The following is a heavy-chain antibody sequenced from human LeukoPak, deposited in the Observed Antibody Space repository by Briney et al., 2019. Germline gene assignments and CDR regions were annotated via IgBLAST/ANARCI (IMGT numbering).Heavy chain of an antibody. CDR2: INPNSGGT. CDR1: GYTFSGYY. D-gene: IGHD5-24*01. V-gene: IGHV1-2*06. J-gene: IGHJ4*02. CDR3: ARVRRDGYNSLFDY. Sequence: ASVKVSCKASGYTFSGYYMHWVRQAPGQGLEWMGRINPNSGGTNYAQKFRGRVTMTRDTSISTAYMELSRLRSDDTAVYYCARVRRDGYNSLFDYWGQGTLVTVSS.